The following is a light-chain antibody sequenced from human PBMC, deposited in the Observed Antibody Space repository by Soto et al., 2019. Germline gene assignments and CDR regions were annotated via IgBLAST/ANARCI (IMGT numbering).Light chain of an antibody. CDR1: SSDVGGYNY. CDR3: CSYAGSLALRL. V-gene: IGLV2-11*01. Sequence: QSALTQPRSVSGSPGQSVTISCTGTSSDVGGYNYVSWYQQHPGNAPKLMIYDVSKRPSGVPDRFSGSKSGNTASLTISGLQAEDEADYYCCSYAGSLALRLFGGGTKLTVL. CDR2: DVS. J-gene: IGLJ2*01.